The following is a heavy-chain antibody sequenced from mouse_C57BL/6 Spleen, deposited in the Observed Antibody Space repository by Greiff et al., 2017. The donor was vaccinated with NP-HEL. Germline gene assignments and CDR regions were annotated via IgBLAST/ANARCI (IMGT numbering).Heavy chain of an antibody. Sequence: DVKLVESGGGLVKPGGSLKLSCAASGFTFSSYTMSWVRQTPEKRLEWVATISGGGGNTYYPDSVKGRFTISRDNAKNTLYLQMSSLRSEDTALYYCARHDYDYAWFAYWGQGTLVTVSA. D-gene: IGHD2-4*01. V-gene: IGHV5-9*01. CDR2: ISGGGGNT. J-gene: IGHJ3*01. CDR1: GFTFSSYT. CDR3: ARHDYDYAWFAY.